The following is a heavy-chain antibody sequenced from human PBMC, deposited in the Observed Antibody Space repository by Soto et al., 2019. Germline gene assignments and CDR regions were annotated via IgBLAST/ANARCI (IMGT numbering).Heavy chain of an antibody. J-gene: IGHJ6*02. CDR1: GFTFDDYA. D-gene: IGHD3-10*01. CDR3: AKDIDDYYGSGSLHYYYYGMDV. V-gene: IGHV3-43D*04. CDR2: ISWDGGST. Sequence: PVGSLRLSCAASGFTFDDYAMHWVRQAPGKGLEWVSLISWDGGSTYYADSVKGRFTISRDNSKNSLYLQMNSLRAEDTALYYCAKDIDDYYGSGSLHYYYYGMDVWGQGTTVTVSS.